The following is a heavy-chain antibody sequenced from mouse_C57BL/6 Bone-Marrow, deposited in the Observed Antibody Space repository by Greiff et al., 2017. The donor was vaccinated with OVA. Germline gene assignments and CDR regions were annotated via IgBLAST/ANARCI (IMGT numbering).Heavy chain of an antibody. V-gene: IGHV5-12*01. Sequence: EVKLMESGGGLVQPGGSLKLSCAASGFTFSDFYMYWIRQTPEKRLEWVAYISNGGGSTYYPDTMKGRFTISRDNAKNTLYLQMSRLKSEDTAMYYCARLDAMDYWGQGTAVTVSS. J-gene: IGHJ4*01. CDR2: ISNGGGST. CDR1: GFTFSDFY. CDR3: ARLDAMDY.